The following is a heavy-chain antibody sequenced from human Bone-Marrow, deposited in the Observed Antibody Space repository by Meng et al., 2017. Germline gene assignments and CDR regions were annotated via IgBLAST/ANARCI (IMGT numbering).Heavy chain of an antibody. J-gene: IGHJ4*02. CDR1: GYTFPDYW. Sequence: EELCVSGAEVKKPGASVTVSCKASGYTFPDYWLHWVRRAPVQGLAWMGRLNPKSGDTHYAQRFQGRVTMTGDTSISTAYMELSGLRSADTAMYYCARDEDISAAGKLFGDYWGQGTLVTVSS. CDR3: ARDEDISAAGKLFGDY. V-gene: IGHV1-2*06. CDR2: LNPKSGDT. D-gene: IGHD6-13*01.